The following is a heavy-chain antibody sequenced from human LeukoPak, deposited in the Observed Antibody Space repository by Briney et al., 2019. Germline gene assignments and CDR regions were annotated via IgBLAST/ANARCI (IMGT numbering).Heavy chain of an antibody. Sequence: PGGSLRLSCAASGFTLNRYAMSWVRPAPGKGLEWDSAISGSCGSTYYADSVKGRFTISRDNSKNTLYLQMNSLRAEDTAVYYCAKDPGFGVVSDWGQGTLVTVSS. V-gene: IGHV3-23*01. CDR2: ISGSCGST. CDR3: AKDPGFGVVSD. D-gene: IGHD2-2*01. CDR1: GFTLNRYA. J-gene: IGHJ4*02.